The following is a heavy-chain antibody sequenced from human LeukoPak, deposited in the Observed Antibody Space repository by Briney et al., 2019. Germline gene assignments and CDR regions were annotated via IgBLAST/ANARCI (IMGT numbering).Heavy chain of an antibody. J-gene: IGHJ4*02. CDR2: ISAYNGNT. V-gene: IGHV1-18*01. D-gene: IGHD3-22*01. CDR1: GYTFTSYG. CDR3: ASTYDSSGYYAQGY. Sequence: ASVKVSCKASGYTFTSYGISWLRQAPGQGLEWMGWISAYNGNTNYAQKLQGRVTMTTDTSTSTAYMELRSLRSDDTAVYYCASTYDSSGYYAQGYWGQGTLVTVSS.